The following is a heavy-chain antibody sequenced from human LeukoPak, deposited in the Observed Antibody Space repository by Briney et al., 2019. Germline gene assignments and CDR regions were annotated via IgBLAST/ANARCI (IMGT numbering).Heavy chain of an antibody. CDR3: AKAGQWLVRFDY. V-gene: IGHV3-30*02. CDR1: GFTFSSYG. J-gene: IGHJ4*02. CDR2: IWYDGSNK. D-gene: IGHD6-19*01. Sequence: GGSLRLSCAASGFTFSSYGMHWVRQAPGKGLEWVAFIWYDGSNKYYADSVKGRFTISRDNSKNTLYLQMNSLRAEDTAVYYCAKAGQWLVRFDYWGQGTLVTVSS.